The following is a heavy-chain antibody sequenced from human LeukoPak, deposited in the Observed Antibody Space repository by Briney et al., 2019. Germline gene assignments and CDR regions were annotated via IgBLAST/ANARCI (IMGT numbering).Heavy chain of an antibody. CDR2: ISGSGGST. J-gene: IGHJ5*01. Sequence: PGGSLRLSCAASGFTFSSYAMSWVRQAPGKGLEWVSAISGSGGSTYYADSVKGRFTISRDNSKNTLYLQMNSLRADDTALYSRVKCARTPEGGSGWCNWFDSWGQGTLVTVSS. V-gene: IGHV3-23*01. CDR1: GFTFSSYA. CDR3: VKCARTPEGGSGWCNWFDS. D-gene: IGHD3-3*01.